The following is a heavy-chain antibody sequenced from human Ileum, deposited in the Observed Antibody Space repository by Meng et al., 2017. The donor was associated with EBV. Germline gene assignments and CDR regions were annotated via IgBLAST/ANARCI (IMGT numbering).Heavy chain of an antibody. CDR1: GGPVTRDA. V-gene: IGHV1-69*06. D-gene: IGHD3-10*01. CDR2: LIPMFGAP. J-gene: IGHJ4*02. Sequence: AEVKKPGASCKVSSKTSGGPVTRDAISWGRQAPGQGLEWIGGLIPMFGAPNYAQKFQDRVTIIAEKSTSTHYMELRSLGSDDTAVYYCASESGRGYTPDYWGRGTLVTVSS. CDR3: ASESGRGYTPDY.